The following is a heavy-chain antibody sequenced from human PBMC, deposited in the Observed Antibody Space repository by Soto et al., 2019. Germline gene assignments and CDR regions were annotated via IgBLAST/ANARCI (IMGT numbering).Heavy chain of an antibody. J-gene: IGHJ4*02. Sequence: EVQLVESGGGLVQPGGSLRLSCVASGFTFSRYWMSWVRQAPGKGLEWVANINQDGSEKYYVDSMKGRFTISRDNAKNSQYLLMNSLRAEDTAVYYCARDFVEFDYWGQGTLVTVSS. CDR1: GFTFSRYW. V-gene: IGHV3-7*01. D-gene: IGHD3-3*01. CDR2: INQDGSEK. CDR3: ARDFVEFDY.